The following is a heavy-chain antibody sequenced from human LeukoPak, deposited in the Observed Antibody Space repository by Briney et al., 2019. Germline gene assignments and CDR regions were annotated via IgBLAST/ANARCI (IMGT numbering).Heavy chain of an antibody. V-gene: IGHV1-3*01. J-gene: IGHJ6*02. CDR3: AREFLNYYGSGRHYYYYYYGMDV. CDR1: GYTFTSYA. Sequence: ASVKVSCKASGYTFTSYAMHWVRQAPGQRLERMGWINAGNGNTKYSQKFQGRVTITRDTSASTAYMELSSLRSEDTAVYYCAREFLNYYGSGRHYYYYYYGMDVWGQGTTVTVSS. D-gene: IGHD3-10*01. CDR2: INAGNGNT.